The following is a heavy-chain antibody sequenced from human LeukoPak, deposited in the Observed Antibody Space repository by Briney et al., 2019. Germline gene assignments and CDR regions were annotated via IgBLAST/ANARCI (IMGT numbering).Heavy chain of an antibody. CDR1: GGSISSGDYY. CDR3: ARERRTVTTFLIDY. J-gene: IGHJ4*02. CDR2: IYYSGST. D-gene: IGHD4-11*01. V-gene: IGHV4-30-4*01. Sequence: SETLSLTCTVSGGSISSGDYYGSWIRQPPGKGLEWIGYIYYSGSTYYNPSLKSRVTISVDTSKNQFSLKLSSVTAADTAVYYCARERRTVTTFLIDYWGQGTLVTVSS.